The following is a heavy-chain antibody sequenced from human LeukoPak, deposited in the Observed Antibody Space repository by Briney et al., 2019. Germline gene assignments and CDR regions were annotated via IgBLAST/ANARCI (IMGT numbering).Heavy chain of an antibody. J-gene: IGHJ4*02. CDR1: GFTFSSSL. CDR3: ARGYSYGSTGTY. Sequence: GGSLRLSCAASGFTFSSSLMSWVRQAPGKGLEWVANIKQDGSDKYYVDSVRGRFTISRDNAKNSLYLQLNSLRVEDTAVYYCARGYSYGSTGTYWGQGTLVTASS. V-gene: IGHV3-7*01. CDR2: IKQDGSDK. D-gene: IGHD5-18*01.